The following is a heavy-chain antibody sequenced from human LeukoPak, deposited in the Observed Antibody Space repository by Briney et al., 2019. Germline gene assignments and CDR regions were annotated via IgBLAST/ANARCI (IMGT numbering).Heavy chain of an antibody. CDR1: GGSFSGYY. CDR2: IDWDDDK. D-gene: IGHD3-10*01. J-gene: IGHJ3*02. Sequence: TLSLTCAVYGGSFSGYYWSWIRQPPGKALEWLARIDWDDDKYYSTSLKTRLTISKDTAKNLVVLTMTNMDPVDTATYYCARIELSDSPLLPKGAFDIWGQGTMVTVSS. V-gene: IGHV2-70*11. CDR3: ARIELSDSPLLPKGAFDI.